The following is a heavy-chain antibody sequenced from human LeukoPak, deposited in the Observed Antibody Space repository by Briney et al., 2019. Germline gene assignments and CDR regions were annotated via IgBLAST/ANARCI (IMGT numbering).Heavy chain of an antibody. D-gene: IGHD6-19*01. J-gene: IGHJ4*02. Sequence: SQTLSLTCAVSGGSISSGGYSWTWIRQPPGKGLEWIGYIYYSGSTYYNPSLKSRVTISVDTSKNQFSLKLSSVTAADTAVYYCARVYSSGWSVGLDYWGQGTLVTVSS. CDR1: GGSISSGGYS. CDR2: IYYSGST. V-gene: IGHV4-30-4*07. CDR3: ARVYSSGWSVGLDY.